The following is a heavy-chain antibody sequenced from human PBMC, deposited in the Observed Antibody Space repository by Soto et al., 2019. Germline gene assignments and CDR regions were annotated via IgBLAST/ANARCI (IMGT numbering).Heavy chain of an antibody. J-gene: IGHJ1*01. Sequence: QVQLVQSGAEVKKPGASVKVSCKASGYSFLSYGISWVRQAPGQGLEWMGWISPYKGDTNYAQKFQGRVIMTTDTSTSTAYMELRSLRSDDTAVYYCARAVSGQGYSQGYFEDFQHWGQGTLVTVSA. V-gene: IGHV1-18*01. CDR3: ARAVSGQGYSQGYFEDFQH. CDR1: GYSFLSYG. D-gene: IGHD5-18*01. CDR2: ISPYKGDT.